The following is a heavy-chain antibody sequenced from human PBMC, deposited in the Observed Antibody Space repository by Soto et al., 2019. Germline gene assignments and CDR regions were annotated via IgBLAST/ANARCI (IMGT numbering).Heavy chain of an antibody. V-gene: IGHV1-58*01. CDR2: IVVGSGNT. D-gene: IGHD6-13*01. J-gene: IGHJ4*02. CDR3: AAERIATSPPYFDY. Sequence: ASVKVSCKASGFTFTSSAVQWVRQARGQRLEWTGWIVVGSGNTDYAQKFQERVTITRDMSTSTAYMELSSLRSEDTAVYYCAAERIATSPPYFDYWGQGTLVTVSS. CDR1: GFTFTSSA.